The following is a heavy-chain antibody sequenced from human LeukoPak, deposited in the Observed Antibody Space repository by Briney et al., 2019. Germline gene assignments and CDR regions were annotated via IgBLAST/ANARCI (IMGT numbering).Heavy chain of an antibody. Sequence: ASVRVSCKASGYTFSDYYMHWVRQAPGQGLEWMGWINLNGGGTNYAQKFQGRVTMTRDTSINTAYTELRSLISDDTAVYYCARSDPPPRWGVLDVWGQGTTVTVSS. CDR2: INLNGGGT. CDR1: GYTFSDYY. CDR3: ARSDPPPRWGVLDV. D-gene: IGHD4-23*01. V-gene: IGHV1-2*02. J-gene: IGHJ6*02.